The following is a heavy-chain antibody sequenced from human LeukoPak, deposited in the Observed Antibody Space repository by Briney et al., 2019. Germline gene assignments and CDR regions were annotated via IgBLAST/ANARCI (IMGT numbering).Heavy chain of an antibody. D-gene: IGHD6-13*01. J-gene: IGHJ4*02. Sequence: PRRSLRLSCAASGFTFSSYGMHWVRQAPGKGLEWVAVIWYDGSNKYYADSVKRRFTISRDNSKNTLYLEMNSLGPEDTAVYHCAKDSKVAAAGYFFDYWGQGTLVTVSS. V-gene: IGHV3-33*06. CDR1: GFTFSSYG. CDR2: IWYDGSNK. CDR3: AKDSKVAAAGYFFDY.